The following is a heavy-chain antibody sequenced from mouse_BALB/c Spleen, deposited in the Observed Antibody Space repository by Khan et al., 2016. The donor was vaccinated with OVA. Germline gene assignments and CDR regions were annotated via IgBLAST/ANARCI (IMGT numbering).Heavy chain of an antibody. V-gene: IGHV2-3*01. CDR3: AKLSVFYFDY. Sequence: QVQLKQSGPGLVAPSQSLSITCTVSGFSLTSNGVSWVRQPPGKGLEWLGVIWGDGSINYHSVIKSRLIISKDNSKSQVFLKLNSLQTDDTATYYCAKLSVFYFDYWGEGTTLTVSS. J-gene: IGHJ2*01. CDR1: GFSLTSNG. CDR2: IWGDGSI.